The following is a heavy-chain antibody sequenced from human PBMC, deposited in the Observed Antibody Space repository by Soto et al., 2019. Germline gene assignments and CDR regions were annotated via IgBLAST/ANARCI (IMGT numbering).Heavy chain of an antibody. CDR2: ISGSGGST. CDR3: AKSITFGVVIRFDY. V-gene: IGHV3-23*01. J-gene: IGHJ4*02. D-gene: IGHD3-3*01. Sequence: GESLKISCAASGFTFSSYAMSWVRQAPGKGLEWVSAISGSGGSTYYADSVKGRFTISRDNSKNTLYLQMNSLRAEDTAVYYCAKSITFGVVIRFDYWGQGTLVTVSS. CDR1: GFTFSSYA.